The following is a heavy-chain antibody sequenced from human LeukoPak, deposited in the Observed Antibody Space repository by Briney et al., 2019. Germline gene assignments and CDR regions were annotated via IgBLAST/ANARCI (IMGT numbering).Heavy chain of an antibody. D-gene: IGHD6-13*01. V-gene: IGHV3-21*01. CDR2: ISSSSSYI. CDR3: ARDPASSWYKRAFDI. Sequence: KPGGSLRLSCAASGFTFSSYSMNWVRQAPGKGLEWVSSISSSSSYIYYADSVKGRFTISRDNAKNSLYLQMNSLRAEDTAVYYCARDPASSWYKRAFDIWGQGTMVTVSS. CDR1: GFTFSSYS. J-gene: IGHJ3*02.